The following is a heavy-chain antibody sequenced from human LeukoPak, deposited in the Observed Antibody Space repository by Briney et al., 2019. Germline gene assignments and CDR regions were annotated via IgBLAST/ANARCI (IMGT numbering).Heavy chain of an antibody. CDR1: GFTLGTYW. CDR3: ARISGYSDGSRYMDV. Sequence: GGSLRLPCAASGFTLGTYWMHWVRQVSGKGLVWVSRINADGSHRSYADSVKGRFTISRDNANNTLYLQMNNLRAEDTAVYYCARISGYSDGSRYMDVWGKGTTVIVSS. CDR2: INADGSHR. D-gene: IGHD5-18*01. J-gene: IGHJ6*03. V-gene: IGHV3-74*01.